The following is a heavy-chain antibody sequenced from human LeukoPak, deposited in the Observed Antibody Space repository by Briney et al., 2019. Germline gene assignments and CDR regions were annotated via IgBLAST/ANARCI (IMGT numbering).Heavy chain of an antibody. CDR1: GFSFGSHW. D-gene: IGHD5-12*01. J-gene: IGHJ4*02. CDR3: ARDHGYSGYDYYFDY. Sequence: GGSLRLSCAASGFSFGSHWMTWVRQAPGKGLEWVANIRQDEGEKYYVDSVKGRFTISRDNAKNSLYLQMNSLRAEDTAVYYCARDHGYSGYDYYFDYWGQGTLVTVSS. CDR2: IRQDEGEK. V-gene: IGHV3-7*01.